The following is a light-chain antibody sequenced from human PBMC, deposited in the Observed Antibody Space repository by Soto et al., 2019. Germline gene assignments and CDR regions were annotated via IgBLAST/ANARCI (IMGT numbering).Light chain of an antibody. CDR1: QSVSSSY. CDR2: GAS. Sequence: EIVLTPSPGTLSLSPGERATLSCRASQSVSSSYLAWYQQKPGQAPRLLIYGASSRATGIPDRFSGGGSGTDFTLTISSLQSEDFAVYYCQQYNNWGTFGQGTKVDIK. V-gene: IGKV3-20*01. CDR3: QQYNNWGT. J-gene: IGKJ1*01.